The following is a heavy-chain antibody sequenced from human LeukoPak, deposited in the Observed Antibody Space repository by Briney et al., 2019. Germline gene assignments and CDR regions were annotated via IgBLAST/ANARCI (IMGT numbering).Heavy chain of an antibody. J-gene: IGHJ4*02. CDR2: IYYSGST. CDR1: GYSISSGYY. CDR3: RRGVVTADSDY. D-gene: IGHD2-21*02. Sequence: PSETLSLTCTVSGYSISSGYYWGWIRQPPGKGLEWIGSIYYSGSTYYNPSLKSRVTISVDTSKNQFSLKLSSVTAADTAVYYCRRGVVTADSDYWGQGTLVTVSS. V-gene: IGHV4-38-2*02.